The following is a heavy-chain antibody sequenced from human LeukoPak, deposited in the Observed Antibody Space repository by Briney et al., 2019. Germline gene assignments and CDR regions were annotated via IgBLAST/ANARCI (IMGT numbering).Heavy chain of an antibody. CDR2: IKRKTDGGTT. V-gene: IGHV3-15*01. CDR3: TTDTRRVVVPK. J-gene: IGHJ4*02. Sequence: GGSLRLSCAASGFSFNDAWMSGVRQAPGKGLEWVGRIKRKTDGGTTDYAAPVKGRFSISRDDSKTSLYLQMNNLQTEDTAVYYCTTDTRRVVVPKWGQGTLVTVSS. CDR1: GFSFNDAW. D-gene: IGHD2-15*01.